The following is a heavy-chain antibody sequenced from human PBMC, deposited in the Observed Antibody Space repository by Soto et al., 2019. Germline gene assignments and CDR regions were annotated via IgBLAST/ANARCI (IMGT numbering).Heavy chain of an antibody. CDR1: GFTFSSYI. CDR3: AREGVQHGSGPYYYYGMDV. Sequence: PGGSLRLSCAASGFTFSSYIMNWVRQAPGKGLECVSSISSSSSYIYYADSVKGRFTISRDNAKNSLYLQMNSLRAEDTAVYYCAREGVQHGSGPYYYYGMDVWGQGTTVTVS. D-gene: IGHD3-10*01. J-gene: IGHJ6*02. CDR2: ISSSSSYI. V-gene: IGHV3-21*01.